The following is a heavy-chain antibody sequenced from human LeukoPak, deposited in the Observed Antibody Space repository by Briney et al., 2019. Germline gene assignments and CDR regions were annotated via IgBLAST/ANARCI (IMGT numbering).Heavy chain of an antibody. CDR3: ARGRCSGGGCYFFDF. J-gene: IGHJ4*02. Sequence: ASVKVSCKASGYTFTGYYIHWVRQAPGQGLECMGWINPNSGGTNYAQKFQGRVTMTRDTSISTAYMELSRLRSDDTAVYYCARGRCSGGGCYFFDFWGQGTLVTVSS. D-gene: IGHD2-15*01. CDR2: INPNSGGT. CDR1: GYTFTGYY. V-gene: IGHV1-2*02.